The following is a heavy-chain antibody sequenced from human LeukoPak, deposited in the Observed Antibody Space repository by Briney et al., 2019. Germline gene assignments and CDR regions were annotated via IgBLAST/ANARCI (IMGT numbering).Heavy chain of an antibody. D-gene: IGHD5-12*01. CDR1: GGSISSSRDS. J-gene: IGHJ4*02. CDR2: IYSSGST. CDR3: AKCGDYSGYDGL. Sequence: KASETLSLTCTVSGGSISSSRDSWGWIRQAPGKGLEWIGSIYSSGSTYYNPSLRSRVTISVDTSKNQFSLKLTSVTAADTAVYYCAKCGDYSGYDGLWGQGTLVTVSS. V-gene: IGHV4-39*01.